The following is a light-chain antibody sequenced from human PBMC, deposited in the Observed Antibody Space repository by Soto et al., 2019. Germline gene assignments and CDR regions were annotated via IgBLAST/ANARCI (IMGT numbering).Light chain of an antibody. CDR1: QSVNSN. V-gene: IGKV3-15*01. Sequence: RVMTQSPATLSLSPGERATLSCRASQSVNSNLAWYQQKAAQAPRLLIYGTSTRATGIPARFSGSGSGTDFTLTISSLQFEDFAVYYCQQYNNWPRTFGQGTKVDIK. CDR3: QQYNNWPRT. CDR2: GTS. J-gene: IGKJ1*01.